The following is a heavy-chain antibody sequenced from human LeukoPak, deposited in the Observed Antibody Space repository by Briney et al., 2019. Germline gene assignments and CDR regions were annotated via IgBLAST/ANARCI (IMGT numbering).Heavy chain of an antibody. V-gene: IGHV4-59*08. D-gene: IGHD2-15*01. Sequence: SETLSLTCTVTGGSISGYHWNWIRQSPGKGLEWISNIFYTGNTDYNPSLKSRVTISINTSKNEISLILRSVTAADTAVYYCARKTYCSGGRCYGEIWFDPWGQGILVTVSS. CDR2: IFYTGNT. CDR1: GGSISGYH. CDR3: ARKTYCSGGRCYGEIWFDP. J-gene: IGHJ5*02.